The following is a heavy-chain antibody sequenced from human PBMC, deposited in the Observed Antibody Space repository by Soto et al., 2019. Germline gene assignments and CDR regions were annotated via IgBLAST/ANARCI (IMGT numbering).Heavy chain of an antibody. D-gene: IGHD5-12*01. CDR3: VRDSPIGSTFSGYDGIDY. CDR1: GYTFTSYY. V-gene: IGHV1-46*01. Sequence: ASVKVSCKASGYTFTSYYMHWVRQAPGQGLEWMGIINPTSSTNYAQKFQGRVTITADKSTGTAYMELNSLRSEDTAVYYCVRDSPIGSTFSGYDGIDYWGQGTLVTVSS. CDR2: INPTSST. J-gene: IGHJ4*02.